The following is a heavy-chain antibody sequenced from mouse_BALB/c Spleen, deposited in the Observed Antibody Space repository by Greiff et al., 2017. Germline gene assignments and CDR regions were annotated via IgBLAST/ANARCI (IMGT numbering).Heavy chain of an antibody. J-gene: IGHJ3*01. CDR3: ARAYGYDEAWFAY. CDR1: GYTFTSYD. V-gene: IGHV1S56*01. D-gene: IGHD2-2*01. CDR2: IYPGDGST. Sequence: VQGVESGPELVKPGALVKISCKASGYTFTSYDINWVKQRPGQGLEWIGWIYPGDGSTKYNEKFKGKATLTADKSSSTAYMQLSSLTSENSAVYFCARAYGYDEAWFAYWGQGTLVTVSA.